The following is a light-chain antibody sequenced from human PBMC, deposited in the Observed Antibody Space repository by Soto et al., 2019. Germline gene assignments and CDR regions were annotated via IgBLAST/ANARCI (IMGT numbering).Light chain of an antibody. Sequence: EVVMTQSPATLSVSPGDRATLSCRASQNIGTNVAWYQHKPGQAPRLLIYGASTRATDIPPRFSGSGSGSEFSLTVGSLQSEDFAVYYCQQYDNWPPFFTFGPGTKVDIQ. CDR2: GAS. V-gene: IGKV3-15*01. CDR3: QQYDNWPPFFT. CDR1: QNIGTN. J-gene: IGKJ3*01.